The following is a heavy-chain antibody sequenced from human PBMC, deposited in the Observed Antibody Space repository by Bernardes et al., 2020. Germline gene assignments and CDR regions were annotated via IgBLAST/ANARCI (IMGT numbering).Heavy chain of an antibody. Sequence: GSLRLSCAASGFTFSSYWMHWVRQAPGKGLVWVSRINSDGSSTSYADSVKGRFTISRDNAKNTLYLQMNSLRAEDTAVYYCASVPWFRELLAFQHWGQGTLVTVSS. CDR3: ASVPWFRELLAFQH. V-gene: IGHV3-74*01. CDR2: INSDGSST. J-gene: IGHJ1*01. CDR1: GFTFSSYW. D-gene: IGHD3-10*01.